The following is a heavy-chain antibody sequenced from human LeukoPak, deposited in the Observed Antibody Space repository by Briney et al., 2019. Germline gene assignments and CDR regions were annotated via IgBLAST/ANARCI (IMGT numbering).Heavy chain of an antibody. J-gene: IGHJ2*01. V-gene: IGHV4-61*01. CDR3: ARDCLLRGSGWDYWYFDL. CDR2: MHYSGST. D-gene: IGHD6-25*01. Sequence: SETLSLTCTVSGGSVSNGNYYWSWIRQPPGKGLEWICNMHYSGSTNYNPSPKSRVTISVDTSTNQFSLLLTSATAADTAVYYCARDCLLRGSGWDYWYFDLWGRGTLVTVSS. CDR1: GGSVSNGNYY.